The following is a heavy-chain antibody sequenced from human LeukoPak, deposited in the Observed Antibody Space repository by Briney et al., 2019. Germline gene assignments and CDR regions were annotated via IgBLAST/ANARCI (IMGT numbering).Heavy chain of an antibody. CDR2: ISSSSSYI. D-gene: IGHD3-9*01. CDR1: GFTFSSYS. CDR3: AKDRGTLLRYFDWLSSLFDY. V-gene: IGHV3-21*01. J-gene: IGHJ4*02. Sequence: GGSLRLSCAASGFTFSSYSMNWVRQAPGKGLEWVSSISSSSSYIYYADSVKGRFTISRDNAKNSLYLQMNSLRAEDTAVYYCAKDRGTLLRYFDWLSSLFDYWGQGTLVTVSS.